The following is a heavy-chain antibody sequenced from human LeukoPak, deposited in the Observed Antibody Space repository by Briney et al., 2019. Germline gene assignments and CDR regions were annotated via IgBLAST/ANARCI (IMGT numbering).Heavy chain of an antibody. J-gene: IGHJ6*04. CDR1: GFTFSSYT. D-gene: IGHD3-10*02. CDR2: IAYDGSTE. CDR3: AELGITMIGGV. V-gene: IGHV3-30*18. Sequence: GGSLRLSCTASGFTFSSYTMNWVRQAPGKGLEWVAVIAYDGSTELYADSVKGRFTISRDNSKNTLYLQMNSLRPEDTAVYYCAELGITMIGGVWGKGTTVTISS.